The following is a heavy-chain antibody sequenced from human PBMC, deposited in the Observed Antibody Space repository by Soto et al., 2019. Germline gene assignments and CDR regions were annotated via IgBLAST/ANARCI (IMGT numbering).Heavy chain of an antibody. CDR2: IYYTGTT. V-gene: IGHV4-30-4*01. CDR1: GGSISAGDYY. Sequence: QVQLQESGPGLVKPSQTLSLTCTVSGGSISAGDYYWNWIRQPPGKGLEWIGYIYYTGTTKYNPSLKSRATLSVDTSKNRFSLNLTAVTAADSAVYYCARGDWFQPWGPGTLVTVSS. J-gene: IGHJ5*02. CDR3: ARGDWFQP.